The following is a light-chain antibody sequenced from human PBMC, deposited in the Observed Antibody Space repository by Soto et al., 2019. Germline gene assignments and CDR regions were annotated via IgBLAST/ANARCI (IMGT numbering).Light chain of an antibody. CDR1: QRVSRY. Sequence: EIVLTQSPATLSLSPGKRATIACSARQRVSRYLACNQHKPGQPPMLLIYEASNRATGIPARFSGSGAGTAFTLTISSLEPEDFAVYYCQQRSNWPLTLGGGKKVELK. J-gene: IGKJ4*01. CDR2: EAS. CDR3: QQRSNWPLT. V-gene: IGKV3-11*01.